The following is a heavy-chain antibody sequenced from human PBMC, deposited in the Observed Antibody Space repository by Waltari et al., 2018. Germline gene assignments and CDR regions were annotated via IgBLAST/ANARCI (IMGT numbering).Heavy chain of an antibody. J-gene: IGHJ6*03. V-gene: IGHV3-21*01. CDR3: ARYGDYLNYYYYYMDV. CDR1: GFTFSSYS. Sequence: EVQLVESGGGLVKPGGSLRLSCAASGFTFSSYSMNWVRQAPGKGLEWVSSSSSSSYIYYADSVKGRFTISRDNAKNSLYLQMNSLRAEDTAVYYCARYGDYLNYYYYYMDVWGKGTTVTVSS. CDR2: SSSSSYI. D-gene: IGHD4-17*01.